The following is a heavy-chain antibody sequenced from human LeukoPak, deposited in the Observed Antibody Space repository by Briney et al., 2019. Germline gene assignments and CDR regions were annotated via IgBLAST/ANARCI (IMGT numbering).Heavy chain of an antibody. Sequence: EASVKVSCKASGYTFTSYDINWVRQATGQGLEWMGWMNPNSGNTGYAQKFQGRVTMTRNTSISTAYMELSSLRSEDTAVYYCARNFHYDYVWGSCFAFDIWGQGTMVTVSS. D-gene: IGHD3-16*01. J-gene: IGHJ3*02. CDR3: ARNFHYDYVWGSCFAFDI. CDR2: MNPNSGNT. V-gene: IGHV1-8*01. CDR1: GYTFTSYD.